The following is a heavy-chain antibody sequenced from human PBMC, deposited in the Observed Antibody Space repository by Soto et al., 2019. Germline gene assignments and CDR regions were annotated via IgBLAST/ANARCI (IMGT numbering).Heavy chain of an antibody. V-gene: IGHV1-69*12. Sequence: QVQLVQSGAEVKKPGSSVKVSCKASGGTFSSYAINWVRQAPGQGLEWMGGIIPIFGTADYAQKFQGIVTITADEATSTAYMELSSLRSEHTAVYYCARAVAGGVYYYYGMDVWGQGTTVTVSS. D-gene: IGHD6-19*01. CDR1: GGTFSSYA. J-gene: IGHJ6*02. CDR2: IIPIFGTA. CDR3: ARAVAGGVYYYYGMDV.